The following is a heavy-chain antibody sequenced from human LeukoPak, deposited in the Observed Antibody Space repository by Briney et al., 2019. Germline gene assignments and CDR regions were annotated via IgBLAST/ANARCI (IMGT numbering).Heavy chain of an antibody. V-gene: IGHV3-21*01. CDR2: ISSSSSYI. CDR3: AKDIWVVAATPFDY. CDR1: GFTFSSYS. D-gene: IGHD2-15*01. Sequence: GGSLRLSCAASGFTFSSYSMNWVRQAPGKGLEWVSSISSSSSYIYYADSVKGRFTISRDNAKNSLYLQMNSLRAEDTAVYYCAKDIWVVAATPFDYWGQGTLVTVSS. J-gene: IGHJ4*02.